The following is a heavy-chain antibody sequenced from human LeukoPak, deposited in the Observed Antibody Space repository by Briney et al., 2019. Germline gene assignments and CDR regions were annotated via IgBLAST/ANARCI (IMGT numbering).Heavy chain of an antibody. J-gene: IGHJ4*02. D-gene: IGHD4-17*01. CDR3: TRDLLGFATTPLSD. Sequence: ASVKVSCKASGYTFIGYYMHWVRQAPGQGLEWMGWINPNSGGTNYAQKFQGRVTMTRDTSISTAFMELTRLTSDDTAVYYCTRDLLGFATTPLSDWGQGTLVTVSS. V-gene: IGHV1-2*02. CDR1: GYTFIGYY. CDR2: INPNSGGT.